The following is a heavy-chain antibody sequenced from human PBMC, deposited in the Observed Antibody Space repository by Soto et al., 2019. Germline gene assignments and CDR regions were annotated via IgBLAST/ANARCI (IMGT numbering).Heavy chain of an antibody. D-gene: IGHD3-3*01. V-gene: IGHV4-34*01. CDR2: INHSGST. CDR1: GGSFSGYY. J-gene: IGHJ5*02. CDR3: ARGHGPYFDFWSCYRQSGNWFHP. Sequence: SETMSLTCAVYGGSFSGYYWSRIRQPPGQGLAWIGEINHSGSTNYNPSLKSRVTISVDTSKNQFSLRLSSVTAADAAVYYCARGHGPYFDFWSCYRQSGNWFHPWGQGTLVTVSS.